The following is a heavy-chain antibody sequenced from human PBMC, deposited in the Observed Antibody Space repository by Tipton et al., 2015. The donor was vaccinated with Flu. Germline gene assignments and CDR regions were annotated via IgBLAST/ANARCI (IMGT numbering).Heavy chain of an antibody. CDR1: GGSISSYY. V-gene: IGHV4-59*01. J-gene: IGHJ6*03. Sequence: TLSLTCTVSGGSISSYYWSWIRQPPGKGLEWIGYIYYSGSTNYNPSLKSRVTISVDTSKNQFSLKLSSVTAADTAVYYCARGPSSSSWYYYYYYYMDVWGKGTTVTVSS. D-gene: IGHD6-13*01. CDR2: IYYSGST. CDR3: ARGPSSSSWYYYYYYYMDV.